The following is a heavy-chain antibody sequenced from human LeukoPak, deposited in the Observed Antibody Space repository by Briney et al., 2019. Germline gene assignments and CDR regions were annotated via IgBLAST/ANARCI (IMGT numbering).Heavy chain of an antibody. J-gene: IGHJ4*02. CDR2: INPNSGGT. Sequence: ATVKISCKVSGYTFTDYYMHWVRQAPGQGLEWMGRINPNSGGTNYAQKFQGRVTMTRDTSISTAYMELSRLRSDDTAVYYCAGDRIVEGTIVDFDYWGQGTLVTVSS. V-gene: IGHV1-2*06. CDR1: GYTFTDYY. CDR3: AGDRIVEGTIVDFDY. D-gene: IGHD1-26*01.